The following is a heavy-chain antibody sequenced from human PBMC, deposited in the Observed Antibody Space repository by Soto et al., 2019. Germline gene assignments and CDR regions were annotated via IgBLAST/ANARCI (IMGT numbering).Heavy chain of an antibody. D-gene: IGHD3-10*01. CDR2: ISGSGGST. Sequence: GGSLRLSCAASGFTFSSYAMSWVRQAPGKGLEWVSAISGSGGSTYYADSVKGRFTISRDNSKNTLYPQMNSLRAEDTAVYYCAKDQYYYGSGSHFDYWGQGTLVTVSS. V-gene: IGHV3-23*01. CDR1: GFTFSSYA. J-gene: IGHJ4*02. CDR3: AKDQYYYGSGSHFDY.